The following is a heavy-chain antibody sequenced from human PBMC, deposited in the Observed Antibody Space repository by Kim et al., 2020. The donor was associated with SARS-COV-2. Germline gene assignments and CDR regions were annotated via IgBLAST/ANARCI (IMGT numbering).Heavy chain of an antibody. Sequence: SETLSLTCTVSGGSISSSSYYWGWIRQPPGKGLEWIGRIYYSGSTYYNPSLKSRVTISVDTSKNQFSLKLSTVTAADTAVYYCARGYYYDSSGSTQHWGQGTLVTVSS. J-gene: IGHJ1*01. V-gene: IGHV4-39*01. CDR3: ARGYYYDSSGSTQH. CDR2: IYYSGST. D-gene: IGHD3-22*01. CDR1: GGSISSSSYY.